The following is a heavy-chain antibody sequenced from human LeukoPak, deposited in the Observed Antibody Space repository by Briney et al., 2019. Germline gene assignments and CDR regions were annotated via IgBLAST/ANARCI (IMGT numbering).Heavy chain of an antibody. Sequence: SETLSLTCTVSGGSISPYYWTWIRQSPGKGLEWIGSAYYSGTTKYSPSLNSRLTISVDTSNNQVSLMLKSVTAADTAVYYCARHTYYDTHGFHLGWFDPLGQGSLVSVSS. V-gene: IGHV4-59*08. D-gene: IGHD3-22*01. CDR1: GGSISPYY. CDR3: ARHTYYDTHGFHLGWFDP. CDR2: AYYSGTT. J-gene: IGHJ5*02.